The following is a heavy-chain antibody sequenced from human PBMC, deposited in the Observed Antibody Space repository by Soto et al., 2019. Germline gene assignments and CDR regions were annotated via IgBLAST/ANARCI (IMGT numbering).Heavy chain of an antibody. CDR3: ARAVAAASDY. Sequence: EVQLVESGGGLVKPGGSLRLSCAASGSTFSSYSMNWVRQAPGKGLEWVSSISSSSTYIYYADSVKGRFTISRDNAKNSLYVQMNSLRAEDTAVYYCARAVAAASDYWGQGTLVTVSS. CDR2: ISSSSTYI. D-gene: IGHD6-13*01. J-gene: IGHJ4*02. V-gene: IGHV3-21*01. CDR1: GSTFSSYS.